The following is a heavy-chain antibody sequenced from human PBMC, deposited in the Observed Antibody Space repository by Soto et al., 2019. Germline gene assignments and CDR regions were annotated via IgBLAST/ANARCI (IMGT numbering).Heavy chain of an antibody. J-gene: IGHJ5*02. V-gene: IGHV3-48*01. D-gene: IGHD6-13*01. CDR3: ARDEHSSSSNWFDP. Sequence: GGSLRLSCAASGFTFSSYSMNWVRQAPGKGLEWVSYISSSSSTIYYADSVKGRFTISRDNAKNSLYLQMNSLRAEDTAVYYCARDEHSSSSNWFDPWGQGTLVTVSS. CDR1: GFTFSSYS. CDR2: ISSSSSTI.